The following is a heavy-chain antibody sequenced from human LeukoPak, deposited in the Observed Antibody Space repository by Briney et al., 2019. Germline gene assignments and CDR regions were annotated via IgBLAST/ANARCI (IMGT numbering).Heavy chain of an antibody. CDR2: IYYSGST. J-gene: IGHJ6*02. CDR1: GGSISSYY. D-gene: IGHD2-2*01. Sequence: PSETLSLTCAVSGGSISSYYWSWIRQPPGKGLEWIGYIYYSGSTNYNPSLKSRVTISVDTSKNQFSLKLSSVTAADTAVYYCARDLVVPAATKPQYYYYGMDVWGQGTTVTVSS. V-gene: IGHV4-59*01. CDR3: ARDLVVPAATKPQYYYYGMDV.